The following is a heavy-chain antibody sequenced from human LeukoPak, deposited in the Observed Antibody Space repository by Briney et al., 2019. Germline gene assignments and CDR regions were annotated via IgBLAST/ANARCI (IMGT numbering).Heavy chain of an antibody. J-gene: IGHJ4*02. Sequence: PSETLSLTCAVSGGSISSTKTCGDWIRQPPGKGMEWIGTICYTGNTYYKPSLKSRVTISVDSSKNQFSLKLNSLIAADTAVYYCASTTEQQLGFDYWGQGTLVTVSS. V-gene: IGHV4-39*01. D-gene: IGHD6-13*01. CDR2: ICYTGNT. CDR3: ASTTEQQLGFDY. CDR1: GGSISSTKTC.